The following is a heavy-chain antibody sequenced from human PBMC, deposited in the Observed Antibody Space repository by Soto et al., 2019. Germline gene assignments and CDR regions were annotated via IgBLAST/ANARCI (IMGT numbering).Heavy chain of an antibody. J-gene: IGHJ6*02. Sequence: ASVKVSCKASGYTFTSYGISWVRQAPGQGLEWMGWISAYNGNTNYAQKLQGRVTMTTDTSTSTAYMELRSLRSDDTAVYYCARVHFYGDYLPFYYYYGMDVWGQGTTVTVSS. CDR1: GYTFTSYG. V-gene: IGHV1-18*01. CDR2: ISAYNGNT. CDR3: ARVHFYGDYLPFYYYYGMDV. D-gene: IGHD4-17*01.